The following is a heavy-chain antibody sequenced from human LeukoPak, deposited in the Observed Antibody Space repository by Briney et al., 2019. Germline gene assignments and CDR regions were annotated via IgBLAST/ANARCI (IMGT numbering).Heavy chain of an antibody. D-gene: IGHD2-21*02. J-gene: IGHJ2*01. CDR2: ISGYNGNT. Sequence: ASVKVSCKASGYTFISYGISWVRQAPGQGLEWMGWISGYNGNTNYAQNLQGRVAMTTDTSTSTAYMELRSLRSDDTAVYYCARGLGVVTAQSEQPKPRYFDLWGRGTQVTVSS. V-gene: IGHV1-18*01. CDR3: ARGLGVVTAQSEQPKPRYFDL. CDR1: GYTFISYG.